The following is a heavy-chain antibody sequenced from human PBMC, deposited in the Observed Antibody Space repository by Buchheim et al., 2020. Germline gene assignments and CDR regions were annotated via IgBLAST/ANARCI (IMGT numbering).Heavy chain of an antibody. J-gene: IGHJ4*02. D-gene: IGHD1-26*01. CDR3: AKNSRTDWEDLNYFDY. V-gene: IGHV3-30*02. CDR1: GFTFSSYG. CDR2: IRYDGSNK. Sequence: QVQLVESGGGVVQPGRSLRLSCAASGFTFSSYGMHWVRQAPGKGLEWVAFIRYDGSNKYYADSVKGRFTISRDNSKNTLDLQMNSLRAEDTAVYYCAKNSRTDWEDLNYFDYWGQGTL.